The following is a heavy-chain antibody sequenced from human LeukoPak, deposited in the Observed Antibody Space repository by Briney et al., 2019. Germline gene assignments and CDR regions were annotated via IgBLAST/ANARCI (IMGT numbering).Heavy chain of an antibody. CDR1: GYIFATYW. CDR2: IYPRDSDT. J-gene: IGHJ4*02. CDR3: ARQPHRQGFDY. V-gene: IGHV5-51*01. Sequence: GESLKISCKTSGYIFATYWIGWVRQMPGKGLEWMGIIYPRDSDTRYSPSFQGQVTISADKSISTAYLQWSSLKASDTAMYYCARQPHRQGFDYWGQGTLVTVSS.